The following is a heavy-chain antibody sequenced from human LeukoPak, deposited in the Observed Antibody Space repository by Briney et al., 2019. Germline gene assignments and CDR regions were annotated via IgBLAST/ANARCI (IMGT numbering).Heavy chain of an antibody. CDR1: GGSISSYY. J-gene: IGHJ4*02. CDR3: ARHSSDYSFDY. CDR2: IYYSGST. Sequence: SETLSLTCTVSGGSISSYYWSWIRQPPGMGLEWIGCIYYSGSTNYNPSLKSRVTISVDTSKNQFSLMLSSVTAADTAVYYCARHSSDYSFDYWGQGTLVTVSS. D-gene: IGHD3-22*01. V-gene: IGHV4-59*08.